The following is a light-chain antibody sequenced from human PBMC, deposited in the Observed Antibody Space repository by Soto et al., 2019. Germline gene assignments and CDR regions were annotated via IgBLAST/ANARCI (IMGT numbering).Light chain of an antibody. CDR1: TSNIANNY. Sequence: QSVLTQPPSMSAAPGQKVTISCSGSTSNIANNYVSWYQQLPGTAPKVLIYENNKRPSGIPDRFSGSKSGTSATLGITGLQTGDEADYYCQTWDGSLGAGVFGGGTKLTV. CDR2: ENN. V-gene: IGLV1-51*02. CDR3: QTWDGSLGAGV. J-gene: IGLJ3*02.